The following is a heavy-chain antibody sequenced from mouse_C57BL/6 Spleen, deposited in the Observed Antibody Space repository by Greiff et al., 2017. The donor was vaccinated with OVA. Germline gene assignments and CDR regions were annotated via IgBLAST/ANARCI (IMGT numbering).Heavy chain of an antibody. V-gene: IGHV1-39*01. Sequence: VQLKESGPELVKPGASVKISCKASGYSFTDYNMNWVKQSNGKSLEWIGVINPNYGTTSYNQKFKGKATLTVDQSSSTAYMQLNSLTSEDSAVYYCARWAFNGSSFYWYFDVWGTGTTVTVSS. CDR2: INPNYGTT. J-gene: IGHJ1*03. CDR3: ARWAFNGSSFYWYFDV. CDR1: GYSFTDYN. D-gene: IGHD1-1*01.